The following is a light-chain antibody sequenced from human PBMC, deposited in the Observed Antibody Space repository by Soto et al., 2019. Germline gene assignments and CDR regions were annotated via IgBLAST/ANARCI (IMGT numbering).Light chain of an antibody. J-gene: IGKJ1*01. CDR2: GAS. CDR3: QQYVSSPPA. V-gene: IGKV3-20*01. CDR1: QSVSSSY. Sequence: EIVLTQSPGTLSLSPGERATLSCRASQSVSSSYLAWYQQKPGQAPRLLIYGASSRATGIPDRYSGSGSGTDFTLTISRLEPEDCAVYCCQQYVSSPPAFGQGTKVESK.